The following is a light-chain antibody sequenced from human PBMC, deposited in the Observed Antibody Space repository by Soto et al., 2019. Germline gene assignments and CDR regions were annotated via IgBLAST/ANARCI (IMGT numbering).Light chain of an antibody. V-gene: IGLV2-23*02. J-gene: IGLJ2*01. CDR3: SSYAGTNTFVI. Sequence: HSALTQPASVSGSPGQSITISCTGTSSDVGSYNLVSWYQHHPGKAPKLIIYEVTYRPSGVSNRFSGSKSGNTASLTISGLQAEDEADYYCSSYAGTNTFVIFGGGTKLTVL. CDR1: SSDVGSYNL. CDR2: EVT.